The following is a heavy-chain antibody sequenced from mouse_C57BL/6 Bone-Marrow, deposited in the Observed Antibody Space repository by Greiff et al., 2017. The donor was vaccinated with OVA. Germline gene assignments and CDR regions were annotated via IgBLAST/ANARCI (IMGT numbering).Heavy chain of an antibody. J-gene: IGHJ2*01. CDR2: INYDGSST. Sequence: EVKLVESEGGLVQPGSSMKLSCTASGFTFSDYYMAWVRQVPEKGLEWVANINYDGSSTYYLDSLKSRFIISRDNAKNILYLQMSSLKSEDTATYYCARGVRYFDYWGQGTTLTVSS. D-gene: IGHD2-14*01. V-gene: IGHV5-16*01. CDR3: ARGVRYFDY. CDR1: GFTFSDYY.